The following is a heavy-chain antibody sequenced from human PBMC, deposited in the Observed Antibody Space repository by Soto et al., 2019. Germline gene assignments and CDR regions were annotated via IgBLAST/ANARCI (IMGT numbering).Heavy chain of an antibody. V-gene: IGHV3-7*03. CDR3: ARDQTSSVVVPAAAYNWFDP. J-gene: IGHJ5*02. Sequence: GGSLRLSCAASGFTFSSYWMSWVRQAPGKGLEWVANIKQDGSEKYYVDSVKGRFTISRDNAKNSLYLQRNSLRAEDTAVYYCARDQTSSVVVPAAAYNWFDPWGQGTLVTVSS. CDR1: GFTFSSYW. D-gene: IGHD2-2*01. CDR2: IKQDGSEK.